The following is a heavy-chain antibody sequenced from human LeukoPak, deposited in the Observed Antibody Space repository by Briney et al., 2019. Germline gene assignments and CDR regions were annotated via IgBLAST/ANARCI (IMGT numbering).Heavy chain of an antibody. CDR1: GFTFSSYS. CDR3: ARDRSRAEDD. J-gene: IGHJ4*02. Sequence: GGSLRLSCAASGFTFSSYSMNWVRQAPGKGLEWVSSITSSSSYINYADSVKGRFTISRDNAKNSLYLQMNSLRAEDTAVYYCARDRSRAEDDWGQGTLVTVSS. V-gene: IGHV3-21*01. D-gene: IGHD1-14*01. CDR2: ITSSSSYI.